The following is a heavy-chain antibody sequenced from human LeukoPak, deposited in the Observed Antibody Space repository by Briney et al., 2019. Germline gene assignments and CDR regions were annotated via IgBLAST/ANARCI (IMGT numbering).Heavy chain of an antibody. Sequence: ASVKVSCKSSGYMFTSHGIHWLRQAPGQRLEWMGWISAQNGNTNYVQQFLGRVTMTRDTSASTAYMELRSLKSDDTAVYYCARESNGGYGFDYWGQGTLVTVAS. CDR2: ISAQNGNT. J-gene: IGHJ4*02. CDR1: GYMFTSHG. V-gene: IGHV1-18*01. CDR3: ARESNGGYGFDY. D-gene: IGHD5-12*01.